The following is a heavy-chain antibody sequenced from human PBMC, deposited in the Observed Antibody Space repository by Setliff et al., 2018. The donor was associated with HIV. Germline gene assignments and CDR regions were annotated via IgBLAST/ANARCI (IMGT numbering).Heavy chain of an antibody. Sequence: GGSLRLSCAASGFTFSAVWMSWVRQAPGKGLEWVANINEDGSNKYYVDSVKGRFTISRDNAKNSLYLQMNSLSAEDTAVYYCAKVKVPTTDLYVIDYWGQGTPVTVSS. D-gene: IGHD1-1*01. CDR1: GFTFSAVW. CDR2: INEDGSNK. J-gene: IGHJ4*02. V-gene: IGHV3-7*01. CDR3: AKVKVPTTDLYVIDY.